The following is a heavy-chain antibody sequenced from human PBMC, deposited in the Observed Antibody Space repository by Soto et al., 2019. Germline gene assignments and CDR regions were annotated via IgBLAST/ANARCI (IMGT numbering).Heavy chain of an antibody. D-gene: IGHD3-22*01. V-gene: IGHV3-64D*06. Sequence: PGGSLRLSCSASGFTFSNYAMHWVRQAPGKGLEYVSAIYSNGGSTFYADSVRGRFTISRDNSKNTLYLQMSSLRAEDTAVYYCVKDRYYYDSSAYRSAYWGQGTLVTVLL. CDR1: GFTFSNYA. J-gene: IGHJ4*02. CDR2: IYSNGGST. CDR3: VKDRYYYDSSAYRSAY.